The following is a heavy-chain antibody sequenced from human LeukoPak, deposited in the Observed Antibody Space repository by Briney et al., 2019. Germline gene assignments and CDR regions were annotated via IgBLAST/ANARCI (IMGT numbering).Heavy chain of an antibody. Sequence: PGGSLRLSCAASGFTFSSYWMSWVRQAPGKGLEWVANIKQDGSEKYYVDSVKGRFTISRDNAKNSLYLQMNSLRAEDTAAYYCARVGGVEWELLRNDAFDIWGQGTMVTVSS. CDR3: ARVGGVEWELLRNDAFDI. V-gene: IGHV3-7*01. CDR1: GFTFSSYW. J-gene: IGHJ3*02. D-gene: IGHD1-26*01. CDR2: IKQDGSEK.